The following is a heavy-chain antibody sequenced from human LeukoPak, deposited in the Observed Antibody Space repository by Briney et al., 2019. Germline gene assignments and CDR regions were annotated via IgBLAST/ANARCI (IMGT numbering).Heavy chain of an antibody. V-gene: IGHV3-23*01. CDR3: AKVARYCSGGSCYPFLFDY. Sequence: PGGSLRLSCAASGFTFSSYAMSWVRQAPGKGLEWVSAISGSGGSTYYADSVKGRFTISRDNSKNTLYLQMNSLRAEDTGVYYCAKVARYCSGGSCYPFLFDYWGQGTLVTVSS. CDR2: ISGSGGST. J-gene: IGHJ4*02. D-gene: IGHD2-15*01. CDR1: GFTFSSYA.